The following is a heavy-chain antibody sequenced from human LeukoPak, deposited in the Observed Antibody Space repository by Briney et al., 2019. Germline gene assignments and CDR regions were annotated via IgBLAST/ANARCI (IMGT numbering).Heavy chain of an antibody. V-gene: IGHV3-23*01. CDR2: ISGSGGST. CDR3: AKDRSPAADDGLDY. Sequence: GGSLRLSCAASGFTFSSYAMSWVRQAPGKGLEWVSAISGSGGSTYYADSVKGRFAISRDNSKNTLYLQMNNLRAEDTAVYYCAKDRSPAADDGLDYWGQGTLVTVSS. CDR1: GFTFSSYA. J-gene: IGHJ4*02. D-gene: IGHD6-13*01.